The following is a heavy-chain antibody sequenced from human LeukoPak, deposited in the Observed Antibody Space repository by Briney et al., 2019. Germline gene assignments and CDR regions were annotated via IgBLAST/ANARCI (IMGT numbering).Heavy chain of an antibody. J-gene: IGHJ4*02. V-gene: IGHV4-39*01. Sequence: SETLSLTCTVSGGSISSSSYYWGWIRQPPGKGREWIGSIYYSGSTYYNPSLKSRVTISVDTSKNQFSLKLSSVTAADTAVYYCARRAVAGTGVDYWGQGTLVTVSS. CDR3: ARRAVAGTGVDY. CDR1: GGSISSSSYY. D-gene: IGHD6-19*01. CDR2: IYYSGST.